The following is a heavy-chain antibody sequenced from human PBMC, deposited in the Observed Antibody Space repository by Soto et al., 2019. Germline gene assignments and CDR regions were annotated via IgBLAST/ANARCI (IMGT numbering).Heavy chain of an antibody. D-gene: IGHD3-22*01. J-gene: IGHJ5*02. CDR2: ISAYNGNT. Sequence: GASVKVSCKASGYTFTSYGISWVRQAPGQGLEWMGWISAYNGNTNYAQKLQGRVTMTTDTSTSTAYMELRSLRSDDTAVYYCAREARVTYYYDSSGYYVGWFDPWGQGTLVTVS. V-gene: IGHV1-18*01. CDR3: AREARVTYYYDSSGYYVGWFDP. CDR1: GYTFTSYG.